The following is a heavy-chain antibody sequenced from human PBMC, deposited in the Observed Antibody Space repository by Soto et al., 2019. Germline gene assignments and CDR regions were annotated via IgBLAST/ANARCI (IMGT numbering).Heavy chain of an antibody. CDR3: ARQWGTDAFDF. D-gene: IGHD2-8*01. J-gene: IGHJ3*01. Sequence: SETLSLTCSVSGDSITNGYYYWSWIRQHPGKGLEWIGYIYYSGSAYYNPSFKSRATISVDTSENQFSLKLTSVTAADTAVYYCARQWGTDAFDFWGQGTMVTVS. CDR1: GDSITNGYYY. V-gene: IGHV4-31*03. CDR2: IYYSGSA.